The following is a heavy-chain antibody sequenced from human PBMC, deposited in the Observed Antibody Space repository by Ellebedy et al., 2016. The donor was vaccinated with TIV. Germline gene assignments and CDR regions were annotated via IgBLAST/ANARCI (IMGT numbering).Heavy chain of an antibody. CDR2: IGGLDTAT. V-gene: IGHV3-23*01. J-gene: IGHJ4*02. CDR1: GLTFSVYA. Sequence: GGSLRLXXAASGLTFSVYAMTWVRQAPGKGLEWISTIGGLDTATHYADSVKGRFTISRDNSKDTLYLQMNNLRVEDTAVYYCARRGRGPVGFDYWGQGTLVTVSS. D-gene: IGHD3-10*01. CDR3: ARRGRGPVGFDY.